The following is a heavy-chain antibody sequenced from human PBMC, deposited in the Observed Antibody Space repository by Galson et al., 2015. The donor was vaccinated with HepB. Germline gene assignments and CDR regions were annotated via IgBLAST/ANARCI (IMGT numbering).Heavy chain of an antibody. V-gene: IGHV3-33*01. CDR2: IWYDGNKK. Sequence: SLRLSCAASGFTFSYYGIHWVRQAPGKGLEWVAVIWYDGNKKYYADSVKGRFTISRDNSKNTLYLQMNSLRAEDTAVYYCARGSPYCGGDCYPYYFDHWGQGTLVTVSS. J-gene: IGHJ4*02. CDR1: GFTFSYYG. CDR3: ARGSPYCGGDCYPYYFDH. D-gene: IGHD2-21*01.